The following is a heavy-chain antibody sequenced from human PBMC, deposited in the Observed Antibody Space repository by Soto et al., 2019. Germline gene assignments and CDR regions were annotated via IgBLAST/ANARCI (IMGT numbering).Heavy chain of an antibody. V-gene: IGHV3-20*04. CDR2: INWNGGST. D-gene: IGHD4-17*01. Sequence: EVQLVESGGGVVRPGGSLRLSCAASGFTFDDYGMSWVHQAPGKGLEWVSGINWNGGSTGYADSVKGRFTVSRDNAKNSLYLQIKSLRAEDTALYYCAKHTVIYYYYYMDVWGKGTTVTVSS. J-gene: IGHJ6*03. CDR1: GFTFDDYG. CDR3: AKHTVIYYYYYMDV.